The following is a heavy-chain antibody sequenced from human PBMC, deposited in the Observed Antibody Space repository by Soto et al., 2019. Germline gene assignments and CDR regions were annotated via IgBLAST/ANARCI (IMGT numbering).Heavy chain of an antibody. CDR2: IYHSGST. V-gene: IGHV4-30-2*01. CDR1: GGSISSGGYS. D-gene: IGHD3-3*01. Sequence: PSETLSLTCAVSGGSISSGGYSWSWIRQPPGKGLEWIGYIYHSGSTYYNPSLKSRVTISVDRSKNQFSLKLSSVTAADTAVYYCARGSRDFGVVIPYYFDYWGQGTLVTVSS. J-gene: IGHJ4*02. CDR3: ARGSRDFGVVIPYYFDY.